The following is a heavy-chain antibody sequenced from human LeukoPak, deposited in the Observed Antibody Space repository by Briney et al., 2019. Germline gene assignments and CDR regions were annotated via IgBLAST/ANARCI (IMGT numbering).Heavy chain of an antibody. D-gene: IGHD1-26*01. CDR3: ARETFGGSYPFDY. V-gene: IGHV3-11*01. Sequence: GGSLRLSCAASGFTFSDYYMSWIRQAPGKGLEWVSYISSSGSTIYYADSVKGRFTISRDNAKNSLYLQMNSLRAEHTAVYYCARETFGGSYPFDYWGQGTLVTVSS. J-gene: IGHJ4*02. CDR2: ISSSGSTI. CDR1: GFTFSDYY.